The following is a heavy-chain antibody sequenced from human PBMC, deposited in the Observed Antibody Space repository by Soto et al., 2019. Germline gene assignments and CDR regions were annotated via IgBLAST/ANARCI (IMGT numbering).Heavy chain of an antibody. CDR3: ASWELLPPPPY. J-gene: IGHJ4*02. CDR1: GFTFSSYS. CDR2: ISSSSSYI. D-gene: IGHD1-26*01. V-gene: IGHV3-21*01. Sequence: GGSLRLSCAASGFTFSSYSMNWVRQAPGKGLEWVSSISSSSSYIYYADSVKGRFTISRDNAKNSLYLQMNSLRAEDTAVYYCASWELLPPPPYWGQGTLVTVSS.